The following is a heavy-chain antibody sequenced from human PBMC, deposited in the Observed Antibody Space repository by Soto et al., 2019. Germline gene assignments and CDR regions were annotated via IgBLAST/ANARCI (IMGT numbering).Heavy chain of an antibody. Sequence: EVQLLESGGGLVQPGGSLRLSCAASGFTFSSYGMTWVRQAPGKGLEWVSFSSATGAGTYYADSVKGRFTISRDKSKNRLYLQMTSLRADDTAVYYCATDRRAGGNYGFYSDFWGQGALVIVSS. D-gene: IGHD1-7*01. CDR1: GFTFSSYG. CDR2: SSATGAGT. J-gene: IGHJ4*02. V-gene: IGHV3-23*01. CDR3: ATDRRAGGNYGFYSDF.